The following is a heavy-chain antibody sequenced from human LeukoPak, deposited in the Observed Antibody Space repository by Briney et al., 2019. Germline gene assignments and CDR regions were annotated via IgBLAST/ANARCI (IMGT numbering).Heavy chain of an antibody. D-gene: IGHD6-13*01. Sequence: GASVKVSCKASGYTFTSYGVSWVRQAPGQGLEWMGWMSGSNGNTNYAQKLQGRGTMTTDTSTSTAYMELRSLRSDDTAVYYCARYPLSYSSNWHYYFDYWGQGILLTVSS. CDR3: ARYPLSYSSNWHYYFDY. CDR1: GYTFTSYG. V-gene: IGHV1-18*01. J-gene: IGHJ4*02. CDR2: MSGSNGNT.